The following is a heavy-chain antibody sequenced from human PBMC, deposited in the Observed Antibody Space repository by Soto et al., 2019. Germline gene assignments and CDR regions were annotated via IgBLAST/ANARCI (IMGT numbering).Heavy chain of an antibody. CDR3: ARSDYDILTGSPNYFDY. CDR1: GFTVSSNY. V-gene: IGHV3-66*01. Sequence: GGSLRLSCAASGFTVSSNYMSWVRQAPGKGLEWVSVIYSGGSTYYADSVKGRFTISRDNSKNTLYLQMNSLRAEDTAVYYCARSDYDILTGSPNYFDYWGQGTLVTVSS. J-gene: IGHJ4*02. CDR2: IYSGGST. D-gene: IGHD3-9*01.